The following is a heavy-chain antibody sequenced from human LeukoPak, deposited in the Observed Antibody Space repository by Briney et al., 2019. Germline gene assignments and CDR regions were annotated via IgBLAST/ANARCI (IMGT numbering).Heavy chain of an antibody. CDR1: GGSISSSSYY. D-gene: IGHD6-19*01. Sequence: PSETLSLTCTVSGGSISSSSYYWGWIRQPPGKGLEWIGSIYYSGSTYYNPSLLSRVTISVDTSKNQFSLKLSYADTAVYYCASWYSSGWTYYFDYWGQGTLVTVSS. CDR3: ASWYSSGWTYYFDY. V-gene: IGHV4-39*01. J-gene: IGHJ4*02. CDR2: IYYSGST.